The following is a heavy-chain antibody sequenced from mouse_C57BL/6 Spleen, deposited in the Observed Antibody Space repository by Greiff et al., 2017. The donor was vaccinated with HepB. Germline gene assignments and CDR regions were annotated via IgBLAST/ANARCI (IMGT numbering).Heavy chain of an antibody. Sequence: QVQLQQSGAELMKPGASVKLSCKATGYTFTGYWIEWVKQRPGHGLEWIGEILPGSGSTNYNVKFKGKATFTADTSSNTAYMQLSSLTTEDSAIYYCARSSELGRFAYWGQGTLVTVSA. CDR1: GYTFTGYW. CDR3: ARSSELGRFAY. V-gene: IGHV1-9*01. CDR2: ILPGSGST. D-gene: IGHD4-1*01. J-gene: IGHJ3*01.